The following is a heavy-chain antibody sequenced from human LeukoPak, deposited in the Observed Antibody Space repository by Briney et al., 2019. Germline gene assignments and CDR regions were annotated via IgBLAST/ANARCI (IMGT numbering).Heavy chain of an antibody. V-gene: IGHV3-7*01. CDR1: GFTFSIYF. J-gene: IGHJ4*02. D-gene: IGHD3-22*01. Sequence: GGSLRLSCAASGFTFSIYFMHWVRQAPGKGLEWVANIKQNGSEKYYVDYVKGRFTISRDNAKNSLYLQMNSLRADDTAVYYCARARDIWVISYFDYWGQGPLVTVSS. CDR3: ARARDIWVISYFDY. CDR2: IKQNGSEK.